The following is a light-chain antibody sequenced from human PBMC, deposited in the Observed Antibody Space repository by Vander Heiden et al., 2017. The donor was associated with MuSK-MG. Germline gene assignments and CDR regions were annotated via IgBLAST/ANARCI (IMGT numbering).Light chain of an antibody. Sequence: IVLTPSPATLSVSPGERATLSCRASQSVSSNLAWYQQKPGQAPRLLIYGASSRATGIPVRFSGSGSGTEFTLTIGSLQSEDFAVYYCQQYNNWPRTFGQGTKVEI. J-gene: IGKJ1*01. CDR3: QQYNNWPRT. CDR1: QSVSSN. V-gene: IGKV3-15*01. CDR2: GAS.